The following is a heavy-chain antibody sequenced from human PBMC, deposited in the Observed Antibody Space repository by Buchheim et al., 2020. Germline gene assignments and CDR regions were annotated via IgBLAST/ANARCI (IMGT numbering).Heavy chain of an antibody. Sequence: QLQLVESGGGVVQPGRSLRLSCAVSGIPFSDYAMHWARQVAGKGLGWVAVISNDGSNEYYADSVKGRFTISRDNSRSTLYLQMNSLRTEDTAVYHCAKAGCSAANCYTNWWGPGTL. V-gene: IGHV3-30*04. J-gene: IGHJ4*02. D-gene: IGHD2-2*02. CDR1: GIPFSDYA. CDR2: ISNDGSNE. CDR3: AKAGCSAANCYTNW.